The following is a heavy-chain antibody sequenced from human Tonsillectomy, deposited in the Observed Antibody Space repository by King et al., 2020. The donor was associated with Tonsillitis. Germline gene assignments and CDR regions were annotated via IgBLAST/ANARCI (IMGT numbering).Heavy chain of an antibody. CDR1: GFTFSPYS. CDR3: ARGRGYYDY. CDR2: ISGSSSTI. V-gene: IGHV3-48*01. D-gene: IGHD1-26*01. J-gene: IGHJ4*02. Sequence: VQLVESGGGLVQPGGSLRLSCAASGFTFSPYSMNWVRQVPGKGLEWVSYISGSSSTIYYADSVKGRFTISRDNAKNSLYLQMNSLRADDTAVYYCARGRGYYDYWGQGTLVTVSS.